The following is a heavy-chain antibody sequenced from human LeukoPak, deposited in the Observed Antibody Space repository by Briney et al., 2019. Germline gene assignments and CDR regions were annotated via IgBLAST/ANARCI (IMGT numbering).Heavy chain of an antibody. CDR1: GFTFSSYA. D-gene: IGHD1-26*01. Sequence: PGGSLRLSCAASGFTFSSYAMSWVRQAPGKGLEWVSSISGSGGSTYYADSVKGRFTISRDNSKNTLYLQVNSLRAEDTAVYYCAKSSTYSGSLSDYWGQGTLVSVSS. J-gene: IGHJ4*02. CDR2: ISGSGGST. V-gene: IGHV3-23*01. CDR3: AKSSTYSGSLSDY.